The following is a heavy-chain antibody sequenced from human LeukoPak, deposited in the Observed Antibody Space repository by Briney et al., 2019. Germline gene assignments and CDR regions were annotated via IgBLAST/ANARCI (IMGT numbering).Heavy chain of an antibody. CDR2: TVSRGTT. Sequence: QPGGSLRLSCVASGFTFTSDAMNWVRQAPGKGLEWVSSTVSRGTTQYADSVKGRFTVSRDTSKNTLYLQMNSLRADDTAVYYCAKDLADDAIDYWGQGTLVTVSS. V-gene: IGHV3-23*01. D-gene: IGHD1-1*01. CDR3: AKDLADDAIDY. CDR1: GFTFTSDA. J-gene: IGHJ4*02.